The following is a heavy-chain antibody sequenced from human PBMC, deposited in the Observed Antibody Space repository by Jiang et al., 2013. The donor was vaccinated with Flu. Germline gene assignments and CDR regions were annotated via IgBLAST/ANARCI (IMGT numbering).Heavy chain of an antibody. J-gene: IGHJ4*02. V-gene: IGHV3-30*04. CDR1: GFTLRNYA. D-gene: IGHD3-10*01. CDR3: ARDRGEFNTGWSLDF. CDR2: ISYDGKNK. Sequence: VQLVESGGGVVQPGRSLRLSCAASGFTLRNYAVHWVRQAPGKGLQWVAFISYDGKNKDVADFVKGRFTISRDNSRNGLYLQMNSLSAEDTAVYFCARDRGEFNTGWSLDFWGQGTLVTVSS.